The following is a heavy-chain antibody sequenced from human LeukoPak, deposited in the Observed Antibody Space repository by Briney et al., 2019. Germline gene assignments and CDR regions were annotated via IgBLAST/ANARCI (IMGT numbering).Heavy chain of an antibody. CDR2: IYPGDSDT. CDR3: ARSTVRYSSGWYYFDY. D-gene: IGHD6-19*01. V-gene: IGHV5-51*01. CDR1: GYSFTSYW. J-gene: IGHJ4*02. Sequence: HGESLKISCKGSGYSFTSYWIGWVRQVPGKGLEWMGIIYPGDSDTRYSPSFQGQVTISADKSISTAYLQWSSLKASDTAMYYCARSTVRYSSGWYYFDYWGQGTLVTVSS.